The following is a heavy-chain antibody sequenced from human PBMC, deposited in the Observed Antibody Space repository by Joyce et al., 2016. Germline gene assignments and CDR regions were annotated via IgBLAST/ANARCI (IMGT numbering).Heavy chain of an antibody. CDR2: IYTGDSDT. D-gene: IGHD4-11*01. J-gene: IGHJ5*02. CDR3: ARTSYSNYVNYFDP. V-gene: IGHV5-51*01. CDR1: GYSFTSYW. Sequence: EVQLVQSGAEVKKPGESLKISCQGSGYSFTSYWIGWVRLMPGKGLEWMGIIYTGDSDTRYSPSFQGQVTISADKSISTAYLQWSSLKTSDTAIYYCARTSYSNYVNYFDPWGQGTLVTVSS.